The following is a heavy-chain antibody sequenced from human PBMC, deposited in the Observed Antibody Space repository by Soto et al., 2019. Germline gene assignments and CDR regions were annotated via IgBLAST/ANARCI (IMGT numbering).Heavy chain of an antibody. J-gene: IGHJ6*02. CDR1: GGTFSSHS. CDR2: IIPIFGTE. V-gene: IGHV1-69*01. CDR3: STSVYCRTTRCYYYYGLDV. D-gene: IGHD2-2*01. Sequence: QVQLVQSGAEVRKPGSSEKVSCKVSGGTFSSHSMNWVRQAPGQGPEWMGGIIPIFGTENYAQKFQGRVTITADESTRTAYMELSSRTSEDTALYYCSTSVYCRTTRCYYYYGLDVWGQGTTVIVSS.